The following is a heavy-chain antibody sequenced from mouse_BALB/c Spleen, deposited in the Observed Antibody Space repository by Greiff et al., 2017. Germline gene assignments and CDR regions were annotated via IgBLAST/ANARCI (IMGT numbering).Heavy chain of an antibody. Sequence: EVQLQQSGPGLVKPSQSLSLTCTVTGYSITSDYAWNWIRQFPGNKLEWMGYISYSGSTSYNPSLKSRISITRDTSKNQFFLQLNSVTTEDTATYYCARRVYYGNYEDYWGQGTTLTVSS. V-gene: IGHV3-2*02. CDR2: ISYSGST. D-gene: IGHD2-1*01. J-gene: IGHJ2*01. CDR3: ARRVYYGNYEDY. CDR1: GYSITSDYA.